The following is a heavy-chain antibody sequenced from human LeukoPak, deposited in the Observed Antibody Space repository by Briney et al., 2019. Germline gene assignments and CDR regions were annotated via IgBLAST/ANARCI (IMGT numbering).Heavy chain of an antibody. J-gene: IGHJ6*02. CDR3: ARDPGGNWGPFYYYYGMDV. V-gene: IGHV3-33*01. D-gene: IGHD7-27*01. CDR2: IWYDGSNK. CDR1: GFTFSSYG. Sequence: GGSLRLSCAASGFTFSSYGMHWVRQAPGKGLEWVAVIWYDGSNKYYADSVKGRFTISRDNSKNTLYLQMNSLRAEDTAVYYCARDPGGNWGPFYYYYGMDVWGQGTTVTVSS.